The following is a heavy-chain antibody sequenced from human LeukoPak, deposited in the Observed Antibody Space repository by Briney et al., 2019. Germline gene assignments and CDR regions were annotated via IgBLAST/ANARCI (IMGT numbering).Heavy chain of an antibody. Sequence: SVKVSCKASGVTFINHAISWVRQAPGHGLEWMGRITAILDVEDYAQKLQGRVTITADTSTSTAYMELSSLTSEDAAVYYCVIMEIRDTGFHNGMDVWGQGTTVTVS. CDR2: ITAILDVE. CDR1: GVTFINHA. J-gene: IGHJ6*02. CDR3: VIMEIRDTGFHNGMDV. V-gene: IGHV1-69*04. D-gene: IGHD1-7*01.